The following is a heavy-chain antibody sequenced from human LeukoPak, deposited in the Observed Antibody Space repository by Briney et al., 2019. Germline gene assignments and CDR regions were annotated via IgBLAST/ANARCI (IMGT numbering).Heavy chain of an antibody. CDR1: GYTLTSYY. CDR2: INPSGGST. CDR3: ARGPHIVVVTAEYGMDV. D-gene: IGHD2-21*02. V-gene: IGHV1-46*01. J-gene: IGHJ6*02. Sequence: GASVKVSCKASGYTLTSYYMHWVRQAPGQGLEWMGIINPSGGSTSYAQKFQGRVTMTRDTSTSTVYMELSSLRSEDTAVYYCARGPHIVVVTAEYGMDVWGQGTTVTVSS.